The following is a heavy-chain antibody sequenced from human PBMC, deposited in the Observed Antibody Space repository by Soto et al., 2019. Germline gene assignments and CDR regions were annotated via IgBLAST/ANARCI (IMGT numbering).Heavy chain of an antibody. D-gene: IGHD3-3*01. CDR1: GGSISNGGYY. CDR2: IYYSGST. Sequence: PSETLSLTCTVSGGSISNGGYYWSWIRQHPGKGLEWIGYIYYSGSTYYNPSLKSRVTISVDTSKNQFSLKLSSVTAADTAVYYCARDQSSFDFWSGYPYYYYGMDVWGQGTTVTVSS. V-gene: IGHV4-31*03. J-gene: IGHJ6*02. CDR3: ARDQSSFDFWSGYPYYYYGMDV.